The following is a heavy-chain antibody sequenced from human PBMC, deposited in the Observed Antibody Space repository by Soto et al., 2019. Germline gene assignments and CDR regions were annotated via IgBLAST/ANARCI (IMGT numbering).Heavy chain of an antibody. CDR2: ISAYNGNT. Sequence: GASVKVSCKASVYTFTSYGISWVRQAPGQGLEWMGWISAYNGNTNYAQKLQGRVTMTTDTSTSTAYMELRSLRSDDTAVYYCAREVVRVAGTRWFDPWGQGTLVTVSS. CDR1: VYTFTSYG. D-gene: IGHD6-19*01. V-gene: IGHV1-18*01. J-gene: IGHJ5*02. CDR3: AREVVRVAGTRWFDP.